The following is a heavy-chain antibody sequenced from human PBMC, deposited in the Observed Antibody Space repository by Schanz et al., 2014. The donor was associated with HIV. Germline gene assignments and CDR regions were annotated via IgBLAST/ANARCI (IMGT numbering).Heavy chain of an antibody. J-gene: IGHJ6*02. CDR3: ARDREIGQHYYYDNSGHSMDV. CDR2: IWYDGSKK. V-gene: IGHV3-33*01. CDR1: GFTFSSYG. D-gene: IGHD3-22*01. Sequence: QVQLVESGGGVVQPWKSLRLSCAASGFTFSSYGMHWVRQAPGKGLEWVALIWYDGSKKYYADSVKGRFTISRDNSKNTLFLQMNSLRAEDTAVYYCARDREIGQHYYYDNSGHSMDVWGQGTTVSVS.